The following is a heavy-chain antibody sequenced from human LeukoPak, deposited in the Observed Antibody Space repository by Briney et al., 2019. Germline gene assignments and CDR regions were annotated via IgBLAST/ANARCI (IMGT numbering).Heavy chain of an antibody. D-gene: IGHD4-17*01. CDR2: IKTYGSIT. J-gene: IGHJ6*03. Sequence: PGGPLRLSCAASGFIFSVFWMHCLRHVRGKGPVWVSRIKTYGSITDYGGSGKGRFTISRDNAKNSLYLQMNSLRAEDTAVYYCARDPDPVTTHYYYYYMDVWGKGTTVTVSS. V-gene: IGHV3-74*01. CDR3: ARDPDPVTTHYYYYYMDV. CDR1: GFIFSVFW.